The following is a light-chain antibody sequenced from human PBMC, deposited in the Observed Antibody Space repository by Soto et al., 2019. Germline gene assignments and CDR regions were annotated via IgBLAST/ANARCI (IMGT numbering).Light chain of an antibody. CDR1: SSDDGGYNY. CDR2: DVS. Sequence: QSVLTQPASVSGSPGQSITISCTGTSSDDGGYNYVSWYQQHPGKAPKLMIYDVSNRPSGVSDRFSGSKSGNTASLTISGLQAEDEADYYCSSYTSSSTRLYVYGTGTKVTVL. CDR3: SSYTSSSTRLYV. V-gene: IGLV2-14*01. J-gene: IGLJ1*01.